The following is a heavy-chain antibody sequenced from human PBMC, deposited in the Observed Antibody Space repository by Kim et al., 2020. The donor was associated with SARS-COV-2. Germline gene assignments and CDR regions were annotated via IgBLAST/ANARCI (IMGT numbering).Heavy chain of an antibody. CDR2: ISAYNGNT. Sequence: ASVKVSCKASGYTFTTYGISWVRQAPGQGLEWMGWISAYNGNTNYAQKLQGRVTMTTDTSTSTAYMELRSLRSDATAVYYCAIGRGMVVPAAHFGYWGQGTLVTVSS. D-gene: IGHD2-2*01. CDR3: AIGRGMVVPAAHFGY. CDR1: GYTFTTYG. V-gene: IGHV1-18*01. J-gene: IGHJ4*02.